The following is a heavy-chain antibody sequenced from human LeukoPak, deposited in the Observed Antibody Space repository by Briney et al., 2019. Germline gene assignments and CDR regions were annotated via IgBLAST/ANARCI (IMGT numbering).Heavy chain of an antibody. V-gene: IGHV3-11*01. J-gene: IGHJ4*02. CDR3: ARSRYFDWLLYGALSFDY. CDR1: GFTFSDYY. Sequence: GGSLRLSCAASGFTFSDYYISWIRQAPGKGLEWISYISSSGSTIYYADSVKGRFTISRDNAKNSLYLQMNSLRAEDTAVYYCARSRYFDWLLYGALSFDYWGQGTLVTVSS. D-gene: IGHD3-9*01. CDR2: ISSSGSTI.